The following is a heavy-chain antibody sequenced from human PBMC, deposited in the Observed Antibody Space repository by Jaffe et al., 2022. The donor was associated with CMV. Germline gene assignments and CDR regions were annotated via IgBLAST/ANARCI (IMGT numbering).Heavy chain of an antibody. CDR1: GFNFKIYG. CDR2: IWYDGRNK. CDR3: AREGSNYYDIIGFAY. J-gene: IGHJ4*02. Sequence: QVQLVESGGGVVQPGRSLRLSCAASGFNFKIYGMHWVRQAPGKGLEWVAVIWYDGRNKYYADSVKGRFTVSRDNSKNTLYLQMNSLRAEDTAVYYCAREGSNYYDIIGFAYWGQGTLVTVSS. D-gene: IGHD3-22*01. V-gene: IGHV3-33*01.